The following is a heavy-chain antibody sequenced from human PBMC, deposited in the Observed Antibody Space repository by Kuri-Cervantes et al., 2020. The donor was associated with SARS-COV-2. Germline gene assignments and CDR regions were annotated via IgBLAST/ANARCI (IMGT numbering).Heavy chain of an antibody. J-gene: IGHJ5*02. Sequence: SETLSLTCTVSGGSISSSSYYWGWIRQPPGKGLEWIGSIYYSGSTYYNPSLKSRVTISVDTSQNQLSLKLSSVTAAATAVYYCARQMMSSITIFGVVITRNWFDPWGQGTLVTVSS. CDR2: IYYSGST. V-gene: IGHV4-39*01. CDR3: ARQMMSSITIFGVVITRNWFDP. CDR1: GGSISSSSYY. D-gene: IGHD3-3*01.